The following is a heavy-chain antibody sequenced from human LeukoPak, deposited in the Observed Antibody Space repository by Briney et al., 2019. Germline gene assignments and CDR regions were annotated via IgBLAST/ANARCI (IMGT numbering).Heavy chain of an antibody. CDR2: IIPIFGTA. Sequence: GASVKVSCKASGGTFSSYAISWVRQAPGQGLEWMGGIIPIFGTANYAQKFQGRVTITTDEFTSTAYMELSSLRSEDTAVYYCARVPEWTYAFDIWGQGTMVTVSS. CDR3: ARVPEWTYAFDI. D-gene: IGHD3-3*01. V-gene: IGHV1-69*05. J-gene: IGHJ3*02. CDR1: GGTFSSYA.